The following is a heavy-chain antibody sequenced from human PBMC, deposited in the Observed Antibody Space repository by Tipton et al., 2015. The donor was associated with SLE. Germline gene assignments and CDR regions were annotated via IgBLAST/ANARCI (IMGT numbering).Heavy chain of an antibody. J-gene: IGHJ4*02. CDR1: GFTFTTYW. CDR2: INTDGSHT. V-gene: IGHV3-74*01. CDR3: AKDDSGANSLDY. Sequence: SLRLSCAASGFTFTTYWMHLVRQAPGKGLVWVSRINTDGSHTAYADSVRGRFTISRDNAENTVYLLMNSLRADDTAVYYCAKDDSGANSLDYWGQGTLVTVSS. D-gene: IGHD4-17*01.